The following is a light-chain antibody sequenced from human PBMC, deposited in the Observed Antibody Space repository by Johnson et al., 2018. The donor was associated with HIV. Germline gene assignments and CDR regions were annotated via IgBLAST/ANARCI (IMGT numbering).Light chain of an antibody. V-gene: IGLV1-51*02. CDR1: SSDIGNNY. CDR2: ENN. CDR3: GTWDSSLSAFNYV. Sequence: QPVLTQPPSVSAAPGQKVTISCSGSSSDIGNNYVSWYQQFPGTAPKLLIYENNKRPSWIPDRFSGSKSGTSATLGITGLQTGDEADYYCGTWDSSLSAFNYVFGTGTKVTVL. J-gene: IGLJ1*01.